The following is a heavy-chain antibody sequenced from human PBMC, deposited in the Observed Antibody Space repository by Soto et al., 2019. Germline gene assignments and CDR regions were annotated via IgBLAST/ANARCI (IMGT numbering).Heavy chain of an antibody. V-gene: IGHV5-10-1*01. D-gene: IGHD1-26*01. Sequence: GESLKISCQGSGYSFTNYWISWVRQMPGKGLEWMGTIDPSDSYTNYSPSFQDHVTISADKSISTAYLQWSSLKASDTAMYYCARQRGATYPPDFDYWGQGTLVTVSS. CDR1: GYSFTNYW. CDR3: ARQRGATYPPDFDY. CDR2: IDPSDSYT. J-gene: IGHJ4*02.